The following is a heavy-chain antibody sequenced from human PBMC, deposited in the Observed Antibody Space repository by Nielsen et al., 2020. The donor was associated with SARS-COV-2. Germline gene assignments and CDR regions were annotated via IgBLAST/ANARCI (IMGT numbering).Heavy chain of an antibody. CDR2: IRTKAHGGTT. CDR1: GFSFSGYW. V-gene: IGHV3-49*04. J-gene: IGHJ4*02. D-gene: IGHD3-10*01. CDR3: TRVYYYGSGSLDY. Sequence: GESLKISCAASGFSFSGYWMTWVRQAPGKGLEWVGFIRTKAHGGTTEYAASVKGRFTISRDDSKSIAYLQMNSLKTEDTAVYYCTRVYYYGSGSLDYWGQGTLVTVSS.